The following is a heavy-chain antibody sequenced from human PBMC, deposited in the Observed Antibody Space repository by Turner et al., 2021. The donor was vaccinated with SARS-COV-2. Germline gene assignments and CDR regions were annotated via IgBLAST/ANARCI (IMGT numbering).Heavy chain of an antibody. CDR1: GSPVSSGSYH. J-gene: IGHJ4*02. V-gene: IGHV4-61*01. CDR2: FYNSCGT. D-gene: IGHD6-13*01. CDR3: ATDIAGAGGTGY. Sequence: QVQLQESGPGLGTPSDTLSLTCTVSGSPVSSGSYHWNWVRQPPGKGLEWIGYFYNSCGTNNNPSLKSRVTISMDTTKNQFPLKLSSVTAADTAVYYGATDIAGAGGTGYWGQGTLVTVSS.